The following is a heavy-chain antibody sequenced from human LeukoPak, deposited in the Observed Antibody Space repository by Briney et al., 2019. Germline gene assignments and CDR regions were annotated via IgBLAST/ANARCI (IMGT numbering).Heavy chain of an antibody. Sequence: GGSLRLSCAASGFTFSDYYMSWIRQVPGRGLEWVSYISGSGTTIYSADSLKGRFTISRDNAKNSLYLQMNSLRVEDTAVYYCARRTGHSYFDYWGQGTLVTVSS. V-gene: IGHV3-11*01. J-gene: IGHJ4*02. CDR2: ISGSGTTI. CDR1: GFTFSDYY. D-gene: IGHD1-14*01. CDR3: ARRTGHSYFDY.